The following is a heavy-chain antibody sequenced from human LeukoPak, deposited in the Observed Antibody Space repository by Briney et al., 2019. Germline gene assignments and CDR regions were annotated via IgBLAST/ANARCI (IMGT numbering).Heavy chain of an antibody. CDR1: GYSFTRYW. J-gene: IGHJ6*03. CDR2: IYPGDSDT. V-gene: IGHV5-51*01. CDR3: ARHEEMATITSGMDV. D-gene: IGHD5-24*01. Sequence: GESLKISCKGSGYSFTRYWIGRGRQMPRKGLEGMGIIYPGDSDTRYSPSFQAQVTISDDKSISTAYLLWSSLKASDTAMYYCARHEEMATITSGMDVWGKGTTVTVSS.